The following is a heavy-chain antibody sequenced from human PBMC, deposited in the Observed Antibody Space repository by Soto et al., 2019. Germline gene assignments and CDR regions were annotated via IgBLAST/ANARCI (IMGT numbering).Heavy chain of an antibody. Sequence: GGSLRLSCAASGFTFSSYAMSWVRQAPGKGLEWVSAISGSGGSTYYADPVKGRFTISRDNSKNTLYLQMNSLRAEDTAVYYCAKVVTYDFWSGFDYWGQGTLVTVSS. CDR3: AKVVTYDFWSGFDY. D-gene: IGHD3-3*01. V-gene: IGHV3-23*01. J-gene: IGHJ4*02. CDR1: GFTFSSYA. CDR2: ISGSGGST.